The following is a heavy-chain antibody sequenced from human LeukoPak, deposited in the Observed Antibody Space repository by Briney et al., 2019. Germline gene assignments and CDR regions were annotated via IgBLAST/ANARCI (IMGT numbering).Heavy chain of an antibody. V-gene: IGHV4-31*03. Sequence: SQTLPLTCSVAGASTSSAGYYWSWLRQHPGKGLEWIGYIYYSGNTYYNPSLKSRVTISVDTSKSQFSLKLSSVTAADTAVYFCARSISYGSAFDIWGQGTMVTVSS. CDR1: GASTSSAGYY. J-gene: IGHJ3*02. D-gene: IGHD5-18*01. CDR2: IYYSGNT. CDR3: ARSISYGSAFDI.